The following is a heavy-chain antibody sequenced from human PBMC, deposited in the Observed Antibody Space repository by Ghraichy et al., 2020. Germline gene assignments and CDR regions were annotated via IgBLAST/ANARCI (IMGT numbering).Heavy chain of an antibody. CDR2: IWSDGSNK. D-gene: IGHD3-10*01. Sequence: GGSLRLSCAASGFTFSTYGMQWVRQAPGKGLEWVAVIWSDGSNKNYADSVKGRFTISRDNSKNTLYLQMNSLRVEDTAVYYCARDLFGGAEGSGNYWPSRYWGQGTLVTVSS. CDR3: ARDLFGGAEGSGNYWPSRY. CDR1: GFTFSTYG. V-gene: IGHV3-33*01. J-gene: IGHJ4*02.